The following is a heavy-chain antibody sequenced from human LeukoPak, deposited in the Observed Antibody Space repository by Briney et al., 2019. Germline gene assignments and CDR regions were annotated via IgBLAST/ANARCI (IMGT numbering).Heavy chain of an antibody. CDR2: ISSSGSTI. CDR3: ATEGRIINYYYMDV. CDR1: GFTFSSYE. V-gene: IGHV3-48*03. J-gene: IGHJ6*03. D-gene: IGHD3-16*01. Sequence: GGSLRLSCAASGFTFSSYEMNWVRQAPGKGLEWVSYISSSGSTIYYADSVKGRFTISRDNAKNSLYLQMNSLRAEDTAVYYCATEGRIINYYYMDVWGKGTTVTVSS.